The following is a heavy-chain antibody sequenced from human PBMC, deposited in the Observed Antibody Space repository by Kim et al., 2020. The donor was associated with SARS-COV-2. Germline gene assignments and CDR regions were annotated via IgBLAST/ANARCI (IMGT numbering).Heavy chain of an antibody. J-gene: IGHJ4*02. CDR3: GKMRRGYSGYDYVPTDY. D-gene: IGHD5-12*01. V-gene: IGHV3-23*01. Sequence: GGSLRLSCGGYGFTFSSYAMSWVRQAPGKGLEWVSTISGSGGNTYYADSVKGRFTISRDNSKNTLYLQMNTLRAEDTAVYYCGKMRRGYSGYDYVPTDYWGQGTLVTVSS. CDR1: GFTFSSYA. CDR2: ISGSGGNT.